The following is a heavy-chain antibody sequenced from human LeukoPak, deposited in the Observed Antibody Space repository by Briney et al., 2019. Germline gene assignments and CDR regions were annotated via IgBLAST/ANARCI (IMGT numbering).Heavy chain of an antibody. V-gene: IGHV4-34*01. CDR3: ARVERYNGDYGWFDP. D-gene: IGHD4-17*01. J-gene: IGHJ5*02. CDR2: INHSGST. CDR1: GGSLSGYY. Sequence: SETLSLTCAVYGGSLSGYYWSWIRQPPGKGLEWIGEINHSGSTNYNPSLKSRVTISMDTSKNQYSLRLRSVTAADTAMYYCARVERYNGDYGWFDPWGQGNLVTVSS.